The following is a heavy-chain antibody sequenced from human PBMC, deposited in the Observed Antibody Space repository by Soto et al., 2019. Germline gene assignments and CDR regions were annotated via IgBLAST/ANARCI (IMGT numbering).Heavy chain of an antibody. J-gene: IGHJ5*02. V-gene: IGHV1-2*02. Sequence: GASVKVSCKASGFSFTGYYIHWLRQAPGQGLEWMGWINAHSGGTEYAQKCQGRVTLTRDTSISTAYMTLSSLRSDDTAIYYCAKDLTRQLAYWLDPWGQGTQVTVSS. D-gene: IGHD6-6*01. CDR2: INAHSGGT. CDR1: GFSFTGYY. CDR3: AKDLTRQLAYWLDP.